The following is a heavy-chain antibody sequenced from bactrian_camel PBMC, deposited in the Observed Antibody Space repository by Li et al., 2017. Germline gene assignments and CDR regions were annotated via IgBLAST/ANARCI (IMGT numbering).Heavy chain of an antibody. D-gene: IGHD3*01. J-gene: IGHJ4*01. CDR1: GHTVRSRC. V-gene: IGHV3S55*01. Sequence: HVQLVESGGGSVQAGGSLRLSCAVSGHTVRSRCMAWFRQAPGKERERVARLIKGTATLYLDSVKGRFTISQDNAKNILYLQMNSLKIEDTAVYYCALGSSRQATMTARGKGTQVTVS. CDR2: LIKGTAT.